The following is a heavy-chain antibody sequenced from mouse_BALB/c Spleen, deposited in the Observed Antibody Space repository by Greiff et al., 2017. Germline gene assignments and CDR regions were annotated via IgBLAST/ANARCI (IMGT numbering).Heavy chain of an antibody. J-gene: IGHJ2*01. CDR3: DAGEGSYFPFDY. Sequence: VQLKESGAELVRSGASVKLSCTASGFNIKDYYMHWVKQRPEQGLEWIGWIDPENGDTEYAPKFQGKATMTADTSSNTAYLQLSSLTSEDTAVYYCDAGEGSYFPFDYWGQGTTLTVSS. CDR1: GFNIKDYY. V-gene: IGHV14-4*02. D-gene: IGHD1-1*02. CDR2: IDPENGDT.